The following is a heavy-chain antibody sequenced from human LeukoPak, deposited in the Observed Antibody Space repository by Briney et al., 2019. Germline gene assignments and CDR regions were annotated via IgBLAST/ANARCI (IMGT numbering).Heavy chain of an antibody. J-gene: IGHJ3*02. CDR2: ISSSSSYI. CDR1: GFTFSSYS. V-gene: IGHV3-21*01. D-gene: IGHD3/OR15-3a*01. Sequence: GGSLRLSCAASGFTFSSYSMNWVRQAPGKGLEWVSSISSSSSYIYYADSVKGRFTISRDNAKNSLYLQMNSLRAEDTAVYYCAGVGTGNDAFDIWGQGTMVTVSS. CDR3: AGVGTGNDAFDI.